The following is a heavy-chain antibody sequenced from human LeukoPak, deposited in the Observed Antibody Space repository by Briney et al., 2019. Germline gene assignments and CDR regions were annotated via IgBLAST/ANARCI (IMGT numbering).Heavy chain of an antibody. J-gene: IGHJ4*01. CDR2: ISPSGSA. V-gene: IGHV4-34*01. Sequence: ASETLSLTCAVYGGSFSDKYWSWIRQSPGKGLEWIGEISPSGSANYNASLKSRVTISVDPSNNQFSLKLSSVTAADTAVYYCAGDHYLALKDWGHGILVTVSS. D-gene: IGHD1-14*01. CDR1: GGSFSDKY. CDR3: AGDHYLALKD.